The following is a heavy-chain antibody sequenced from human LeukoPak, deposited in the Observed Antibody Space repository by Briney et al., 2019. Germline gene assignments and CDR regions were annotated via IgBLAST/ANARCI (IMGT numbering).Heavy chain of an antibody. CDR3: ARSITIFGVVTDPYYYYGMDV. D-gene: IGHD3-3*01. Sequence: PGRSLRLYCAASGFTFSSYAMHWVRQAPGKGLEGVAVISYDGSNKYYADSVKGRFTISIDNSKNTLYLQMNSLRAEDTAVYYCARSITIFGVVTDPYYYYGMDVWGQGTTVTVSS. J-gene: IGHJ6*02. V-gene: IGHV3-30-3*01. CDR2: ISYDGSNK. CDR1: GFTFSSYA.